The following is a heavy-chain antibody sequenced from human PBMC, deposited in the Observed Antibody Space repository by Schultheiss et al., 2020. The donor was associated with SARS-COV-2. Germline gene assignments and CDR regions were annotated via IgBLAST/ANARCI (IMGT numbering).Heavy chain of an antibody. CDR1: GYSISSGYY. D-gene: IGHD3-16*01. J-gene: IGHJ6*02. V-gene: IGHV4-38-2*01. Sequence: ETLSLTCAVSGYSISSGYYWGWIRQPPGKGLEWIGEINHSGSTNYNPSLKSRVTISVDTSKNQFSLKLSSVTAADTAVYYCAGGYYYYGMDVWGQGTTVTVSS. CDR2: INHSGST. CDR3: AGGYYYYGMDV.